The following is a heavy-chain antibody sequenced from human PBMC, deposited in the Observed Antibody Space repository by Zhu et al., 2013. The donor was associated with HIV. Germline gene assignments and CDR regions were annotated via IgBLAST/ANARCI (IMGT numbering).Heavy chain of an antibody. CDR1: GGTFSSYA. Sequence: QVQLVQSGAEVKKPGSSVKVSCKASGGTFSSYAISWVRQAPGQGLEWMGGIIPIFGTANYAQKFQGRVTITADESTSTAYMELSSLRSEDTAVYYCARPSPRRGYSYGRGDFQHWGQGTLVTVSS. D-gene: IGHD5-18*01. CDR3: ARPSPRRGYSYGRGDFQH. J-gene: IGHJ1*01. V-gene: IGHV1-69*01. CDR2: IIPIFGTA.